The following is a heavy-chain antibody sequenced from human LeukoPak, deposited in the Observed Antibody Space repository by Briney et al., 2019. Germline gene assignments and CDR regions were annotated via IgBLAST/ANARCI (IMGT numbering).Heavy chain of an antibody. Sequence: ASVKVSCKVSGYTLTELSMHWVRPAPGKGLEWMGGFDPEDGETIYAQKFQGRVTMTEDTSTDTAYMELSSLRSEDTAVYYCAISAGVDFWSGYTKPSLYYYGMDVWGQGTTVTVSS. CDR1: GYTLTELS. J-gene: IGHJ6*02. CDR3: AISAGVDFWSGYTKPSLYYYGMDV. V-gene: IGHV1-24*01. D-gene: IGHD3-3*01. CDR2: FDPEDGET.